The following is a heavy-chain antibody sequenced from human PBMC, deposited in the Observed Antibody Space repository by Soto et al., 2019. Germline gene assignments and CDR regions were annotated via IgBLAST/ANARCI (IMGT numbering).Heavy chain of an antibody. CDR3: ARGSYYYDSSGYYHF. CDR2: ISHSGST. V-gene: IGHV4-30-2*05. J-gene: IGHJ4*01. Sequence: PLRLTSTVAEGSSSNGGYPRSLIRQPPGKGLEWIGYISHSGSTYYNPSLKSRVTISVDTSKNQFSLKLSSVTAADTAVYYCARGSYYYDSSGYYHFWGHGTLVIVSS. CDR1: EGSSSNGGYP. D-gene: IGHD3-22*01.